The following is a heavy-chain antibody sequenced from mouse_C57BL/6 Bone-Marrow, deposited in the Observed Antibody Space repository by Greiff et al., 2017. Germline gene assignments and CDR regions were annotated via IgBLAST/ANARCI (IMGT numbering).Heavy chain of an antibody. CDR1: GFTFSDYY. D-gene: IGHD1-1*01. Sequence: EVQLVESGGGLVQPGGSLKLSCAASGFTFSDYYMYWVRQTPEKRLEWVAYISNGGGSTYYPDTVKGRFTISRDNAKNTLYLQMSRLKSEDTAMYYRARHASYYGSSPRAMDYWGQGTSVTVSS. CDR2: ISNGGGST. CDR3: ARHASYYGSSPRAMDY. J-gene: IGHJ4*01. V-gene: IGHV5-12*01.